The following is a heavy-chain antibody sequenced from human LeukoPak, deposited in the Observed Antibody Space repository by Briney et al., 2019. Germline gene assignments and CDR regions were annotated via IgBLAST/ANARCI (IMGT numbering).Heavy chain of an antibody. CDR3: ARRRFSGTFDY. J-gene: IGHJ4*02. D-gene: IGHD1-26*01. Sequence: SETLSLTCTVSGGSISSSRYYWGWIRQPPGKGLEWIGSIYYSGSTYYNPSLKSRVTISVDTSKNQFSLKLSSVTAADTAVYYCARRRFSGTFDYWGQGTLVTVSS. CDR1: GGSISSSRYY. CDR2: IYYSGST. V-gene: IGHV4-39*01.